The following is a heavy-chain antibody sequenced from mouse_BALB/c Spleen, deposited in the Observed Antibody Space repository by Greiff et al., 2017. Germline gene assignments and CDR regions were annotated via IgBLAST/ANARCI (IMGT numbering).Heavy chain of an antibody. Sequence: ESGPGLVKPSQSLSLTCSVTGYSITSGYYWNWIRQFPGNKLEWMGYISYDGSNNYNPSLKNRISITRDTSKNQFFLKLNSVTTEDTATYYCASGDGYYGAYWGQGTLVTVSA. D-gene: IGHD2-3*01. J-gene: IGHJ3*01. V-gene: IGHV3-6*02. CDR2: ISYDGSN. CDR3: ASGDGYYGAY. CDR1: GYSITSGYY.